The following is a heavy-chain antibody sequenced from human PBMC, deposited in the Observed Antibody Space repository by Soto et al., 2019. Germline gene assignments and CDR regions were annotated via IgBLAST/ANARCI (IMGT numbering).Heavy chain of an antibody. D-gene: IGHD3-10*01. CDR2: ISYDGSNK. V-gene: IGHV3-30*03. CDR3: VRRGWDAFDI. CDR1: GFTFSSYG. Sequence: GGSLRLSCAASGFTFSSYGMHWVRQAPGKGLEWVAVISYDGSNKYYADSVKGRFTISRDNSKNTLYLQMNSLRAEDTAVYYCVRRGWDAFDIWGQGTMVTVSS. J-gene: IGHJ3*02.